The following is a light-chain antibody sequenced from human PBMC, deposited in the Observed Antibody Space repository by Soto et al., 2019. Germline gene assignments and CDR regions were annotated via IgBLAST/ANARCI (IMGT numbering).Light chain of an antibody. CDR1: QSISRQ. V-gene: IGKV1-5*03. Sequence: DIQMTQSPSTLSASVGDRVTITCRASQSISRQLDWYQQKPGKAPNLLIYHASNLETGVPSRFTGSGSGTEFTPTISSLQPDALATYYCLQYQSYWTFGQGTKVEVK. CDR2: HAS. CDR3: LQYQSYWT. J-gene: IGKJ1*01.